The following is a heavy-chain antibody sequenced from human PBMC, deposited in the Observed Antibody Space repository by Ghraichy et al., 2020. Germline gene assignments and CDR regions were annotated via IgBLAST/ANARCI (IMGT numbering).Heavy chain of an antibody. Sequence: ESLNISCAISGFTFSSHWMSWVRQAPGKGLEWVANINLDGSQKYYVDSVKGRFTISRDNAKNLLFLQMTSLRADDTAVYYCARDSGIAAANSWGQGTLVTVSS. D-gene: IGHD6-13*01. V-gene: IGHV3-7*01. J-gene: IGHJ4*02. CDR1: GFTFSSHW. CDR2: INLDGSQK. CDR3: ARDSGIAAANS.